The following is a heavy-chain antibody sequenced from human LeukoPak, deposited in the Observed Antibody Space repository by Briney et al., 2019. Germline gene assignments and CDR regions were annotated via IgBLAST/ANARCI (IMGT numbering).Heavy chain of an antibody. CDR2: IIPIFGTA. V-gene: IGHV1-69*13. CDR1: GGTFSSYA. Sequence: ASVKVSCKASGGTFSSYAISWVRQAPGQGLEWMGGIIPIFGTANYAQKFQGRVTITADESTSTAYMELSSLRSEDTAVYYCARLGYCSGGSCLRGGYWGQGTLVTVSS. D-gene: IGHD2-15*01. J-gene: IGHJ4*02. CDR3: ARLGYCSGGSCLRGGY.